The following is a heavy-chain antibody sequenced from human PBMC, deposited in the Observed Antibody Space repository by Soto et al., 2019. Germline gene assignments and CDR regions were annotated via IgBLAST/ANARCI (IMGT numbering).Heavy chain of an antibody. V-gene: IGHV1-3*01. J-gene: IGHJ6*02. D-gene: IGHD3-10*01. Sequence: ASVKVSCKASGYTFTSYAMHWVRQAPGQRLEWMGWINAGNGSTKYSQKFQGRVTITRDTSASTAYMELSSLRSEDTAVYYCATANLWFGELLGSYYYYGMDVWGQGTTVTVS. CDR1: GYTFTSYA. CDR2: INAGNGST. CDR3: ATANLWFGELLGSYYYYGMDV.